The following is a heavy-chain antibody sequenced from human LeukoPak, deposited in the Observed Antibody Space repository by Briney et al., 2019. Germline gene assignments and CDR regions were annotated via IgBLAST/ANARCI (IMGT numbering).Heavy chain of an antibody. J-gene: IGHJ4*02. CDR3: ARGPGDYVWGSYRPFDY. D-gene: IGHD3-16*02. CDR2: INPNSGGT. Sequence: GASVKVSCKASGYTFTGYYMHWVRQAPGQGLEWMGWINPNSGGTNYAQKFQGRVTMTRDTSISTAYMELSRLRSDDTAGYYCARGPGDYVWGSYRPFDYWGQGTLVTVSS. V-gene: IGHV1-2*02. CDR1: GYTFTGYY.